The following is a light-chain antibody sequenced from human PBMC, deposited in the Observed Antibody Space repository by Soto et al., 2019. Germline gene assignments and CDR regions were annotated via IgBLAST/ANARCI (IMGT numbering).Light chain of an antibody. CDR3: MQSLQTPT. Sequence: DIVMTQSPLSLSVTPGEPASISCSSSQSLLHSNGYNYLDWYLQKPGQSPQVLIYVGSNRAAGVPDRFSGSGSGTDFTLKISRGEAEDVGVYYCMQSLQTPTFGQGTKVEIK. J-gene: IGKJ1*01. CDR1: QSLLHSNGYNY. V-gene: IGKV2-28*01. CDR2: VGS.